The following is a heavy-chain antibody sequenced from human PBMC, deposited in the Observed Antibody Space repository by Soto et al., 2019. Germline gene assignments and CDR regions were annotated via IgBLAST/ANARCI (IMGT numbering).Heavy chain of an antibody. V-gene: IGHV3-11*05. J-gene: IGHJ3*01. D-gene: IGHD1-26*01. Sequence: QVQLVESGGGLVKPGGSLRLSCTASGFTFSDYYMSWIRQAPGKGLECISYISSSASFTNNADSVKGRFTISRDNANNSLYLQMTSLRVEDTAVYYCVRVGGTYYVDMWGQGTMVTVSS. CDR1: GFTFSDYY. CDR3: VRVGGTYYVDM. CDR2: ISSSASFT.